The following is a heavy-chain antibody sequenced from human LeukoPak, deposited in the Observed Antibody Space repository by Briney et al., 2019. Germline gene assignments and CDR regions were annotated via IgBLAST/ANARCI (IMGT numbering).Heavy chain of an antibody. CDR3: ARDRGRWLKLSFYYYMDV. CDR1: GGSISRSNW. D-gene: IGHD5-24*01. J-gene: IGHJ6*03. CDR2: IYHSGST. Sequence: SGTLSLTCAVSGGSISRSNWWSWVRQPPGKGLEWIGEIYHSGSTNYNPSLKSRVTISVDKSKNQFSLKLSSVTAADTAVYYCARDRGRWLKLSFYYYMDVWGKGTTVTISS. V-gene: IGHV4-4*02.